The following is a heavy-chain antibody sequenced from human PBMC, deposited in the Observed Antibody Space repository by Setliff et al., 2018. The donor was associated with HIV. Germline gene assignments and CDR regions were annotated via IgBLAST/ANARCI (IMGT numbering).Heavy chain of an antibody. CDR2: VNHSGST. Sequence: SETLSLTCAVYGGSFSGYYWSWIRQPPGKGLEWIGEVNHSGSTNYNPSLKSRVTISVDTSKNQFSLKLSSVTAADTAVYYCARRARDSSGYYYSYRHYYYYMDVWGKGATVTVSS. CDR1: GGSFSGYY. CDR3: ARRARDSSGYYYSYRHYYYYMDV. D-gene: IGHD3-22*01. J-gene: IGHJ6*03. V-gene: IGHV4-34*01.